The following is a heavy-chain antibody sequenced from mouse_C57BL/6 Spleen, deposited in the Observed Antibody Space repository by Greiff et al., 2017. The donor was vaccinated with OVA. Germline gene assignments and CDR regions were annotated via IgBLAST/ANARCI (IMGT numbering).Heavy chain of an antibody. CDR1: GFNIKDYY. J-gene: IGHJ3*01. V-gene: IGHV14-1*01. CDR3: TITSNWDEGWFAY. Sequence: VQLKESGAELVRPGASVKLSCTASGFNIKDYYMHWVKQRPEQGLEWIGRIDPEDGDTEYAPKFQGKAPMTADTSSNTAYLQLSSLTSEDTAVYYCTITSNWDEGWFAYWGQGTLVTVSA. D-gene: IGHD4-1*01. CDR2: IDPEDGDT.